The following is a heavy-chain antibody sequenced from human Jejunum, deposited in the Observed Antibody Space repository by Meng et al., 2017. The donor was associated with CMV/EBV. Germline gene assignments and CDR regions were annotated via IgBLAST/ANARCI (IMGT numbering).Heavy chain of an antibody. CDR3: AGGGPAIYSPFDP. D-gene: IGHD3-16*01. V-gene: IGHV3-23*01. CDR1: GLAFSNYP. J-gene: IGHJ5*02. Sequence: APGLAFSNYPLSWVRQAPGRGLEWVSGISSSGGSTYDADSVKGRFSISRDNSRNTLYLQMMSLRAEDTAVYYCAGGGPAIYSPFDPWGQGTLVTVSS. CDR2: ISSSGGST.